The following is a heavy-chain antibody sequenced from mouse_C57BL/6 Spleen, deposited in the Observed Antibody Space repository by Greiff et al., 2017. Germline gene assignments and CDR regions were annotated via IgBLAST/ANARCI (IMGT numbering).Heavy chain of an antibody. J-gene: IGHJ1*03. V-gene: IGHV1-82*01. CDR1: GYAFSSSW. D-gene: IGHD1-2*01. CDR3: ASITTSYWYFDF. CDR2: IYPGDGDT. Sequence: QVQLKESGPELVKPGASVKISCKASGYAFSSSWMNWVKQRPGKGLEWIGRIYPGDGDTNYNGKFKGKATLTAGKSSSTSYMQLSSLTSEDSAVYFWASITTSYWYFDFWGTGTTVTVSS.